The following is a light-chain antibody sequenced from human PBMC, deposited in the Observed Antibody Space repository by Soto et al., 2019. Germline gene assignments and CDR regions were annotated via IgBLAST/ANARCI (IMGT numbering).Light chain of an antibody. CDR3: VTWDISLRVVV. Sequence: QSVLTQPPSVSAAPGQKVTISCSGSSSNVGSNYVSWYQQLPGTAPKVLIYDSNKRPSGIPDRFSGSKSGTSATLGITGLQTGDEADYYCVTWDISLRVVVFGGGTKLTVL. J-gene: IGLJ2*01. CDR2: DSN. CDR1: SSNVGSNY. V-gene: IGLV1-51*01.